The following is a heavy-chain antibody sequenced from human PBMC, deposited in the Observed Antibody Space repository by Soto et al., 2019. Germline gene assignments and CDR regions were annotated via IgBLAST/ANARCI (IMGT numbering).Heavy chain of an antibody. D-gene: IGHD6-13*01. CDR2: ISAYNGNT. Sequence: ASVKVSCKASGYTSTSYGISWVRQAPGQGLEWMGWISAYNGNTNYAQKLQGRVTMTTDTSTSTAYMELRSLRSDDTAVYYCARVFFYSIGITAAGWFDPWGQGTQVTVSS. J-gene: IGHJ5*02. CDR3: ARVFFYSIGITAAGWFDP. V-gene: IGHV1-18*01. CDR1: GYTSTSYG.